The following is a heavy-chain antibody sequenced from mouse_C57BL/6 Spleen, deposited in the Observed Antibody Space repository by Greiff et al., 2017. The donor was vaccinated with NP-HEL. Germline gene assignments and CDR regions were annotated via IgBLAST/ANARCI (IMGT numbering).Heavy chain of an antibody. J-gene: IGHJ1*03. CDR2: INPNNGGT. CDR1: GYTFTDYY. D-gene: IGHD2-2*01. CDR3: ARWLPLDV. V-gene: IGHV1-26*01. Sequence: VQLQQSGPELVKPGASVKISCKASGYTFTDYYMNWVKQSHGKSLEWIGDINPNNGGTSYNQKFKGKATLTVDKSSSTAYMELRSLTSEDSAVYYCARWLPLDVWGTGTTVTVSS.